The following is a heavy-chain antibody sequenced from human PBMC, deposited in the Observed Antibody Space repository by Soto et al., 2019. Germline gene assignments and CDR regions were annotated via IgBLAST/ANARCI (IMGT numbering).Heavy chain of an antibody. V-gene: IGHV5-51*01. CDR3: ARLYVRGSPWGWAG. J-gene: IGHJ1*01. CDR2: IYPGNSNV. D-gene: IGHD2-8*01. CDR1: GYPFSDYW. Sequence: EVHLMQSGAEVKKSGESLEIACKASGYPFSDYWLGWVRLLPGKGLELMGMIYPGNSNVMYSPTFRGQVTISADKSKKTSYLQWSSLKSSDTGIYYCARLYVRGSPWGWAGWGQGTRVTVSP.